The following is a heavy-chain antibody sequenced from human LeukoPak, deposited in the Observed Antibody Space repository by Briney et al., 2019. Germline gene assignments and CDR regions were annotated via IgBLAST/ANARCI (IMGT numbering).Heavy chain of an antibody. CDR2: IIPILGIA. CDR1: GGTFSSYA. CDR3: ARELTGIDP. D-gene: IGHD3-16*01. J-gene: IGHJ5*02. Sequence: ASVKVSCKASGGTFSSYAISWVRQAPGQGLEWMGRIIPILGIANYAQKFQGRVTITADKSTSTAYVELSSLRSEDTAVYYCARELTGIDPWGQGTLVTVSS. V-gene: IGHV1-69*04.